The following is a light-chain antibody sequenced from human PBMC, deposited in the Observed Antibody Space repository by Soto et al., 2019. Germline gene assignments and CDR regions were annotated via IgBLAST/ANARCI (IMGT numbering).Light chain of an antibody. CDR3: QQYGSSPLT. J-gene: IGKJ4*01. CDR1: QSVSNSY. CDR2: GAS. V-gene: IGKV3-20*01. Sequence: EIVLTQSPGTLSLSPGERATLSCRASQSVSNSYLAWYRQKPGQAPTLLIYGASSRATGIPDRFSGSGSGPDFTLTISRLEPEDVAVDYCQQYGSSPLTFGGGTKVEIK.